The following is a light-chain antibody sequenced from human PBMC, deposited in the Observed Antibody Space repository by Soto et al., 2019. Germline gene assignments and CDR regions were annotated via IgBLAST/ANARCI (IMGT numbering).Light chain of an antibody. Sequence: QSVLTQPASVSGSPGQSITISCTGTSSDVGGYNYVSWYQQHPGKAPKLMISEVSNRPSGVSHRFSGSKSGNTASLTISGLQAEDEADYYCSSYTSSSTLYVFGSGTKLTVL. CDR2: EVS. J-gene: IGLJ1*01. V-gene: IGLV2-14*01. CDR1: SSDVGGYNY. CDR3: SSYTSSSTLYV.